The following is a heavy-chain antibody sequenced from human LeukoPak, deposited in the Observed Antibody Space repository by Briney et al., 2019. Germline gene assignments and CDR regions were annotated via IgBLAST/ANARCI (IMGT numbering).Heavy chain of an antibody. CDR1: GFTFKMYA. J-gene: IGHJ5*02. CDR3: AKGLRHRSTCNCYGWFDP. V-gene: IGHV3-23*01. D-gene: IGHD2-15*01. Sequence: GGSLRLSCAASGFTFKMYAMSWVRQAPGKGPEWVSSISPNVGNTYYADSLKGRFTIPRDISKNSLYIQMNNLRVEDTAIYYCAKGLRHRSTCNCYGWFDPWGQGTLVTVSS. CDR2: ISPNVGNT.